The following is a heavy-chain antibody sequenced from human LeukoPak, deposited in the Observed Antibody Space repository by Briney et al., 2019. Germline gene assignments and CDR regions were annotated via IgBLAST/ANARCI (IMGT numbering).Heavy chain of an antibody. V-gene: IGHV1-2*02. CDR2: INPNSGGT. D-gene: IGHD4-17*01. CDR3: ARLSGDYEPDY. CDR1: GYTFTGYY. Sequence: ASVTVSCKASGYTFTGYYMHWVRQAPGQALEWMGWINPNSGGTNYAQKFQGRVTVTRDTSISTAYMELSRLRSDDTAVYYCARLSGDYEPDYWGQGTLVTVSS. J-gene: IGHJ4*02.